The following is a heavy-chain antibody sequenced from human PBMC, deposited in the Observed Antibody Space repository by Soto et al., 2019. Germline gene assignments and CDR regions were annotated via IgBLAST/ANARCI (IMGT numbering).Heavy chain of an antibody. CDR3: ARDYHQHYYYYGMDV. CDR1: GGTFSSYA. CDR2: IIPIFGTA. Sequence: SVKVSCKASGGTFSSYAISWVRQAPGQGLEWMGGIIPIFGTANYAQKFQGRVTITADESTSTAYMELSRLRSDDTAVYYCARDYHQHYYYYGMDVWGQGTTVTVSS. D-gene: IGHD2-2*01. J-gene: IGHJ6*02. V-gene: IGHV1-69*13.